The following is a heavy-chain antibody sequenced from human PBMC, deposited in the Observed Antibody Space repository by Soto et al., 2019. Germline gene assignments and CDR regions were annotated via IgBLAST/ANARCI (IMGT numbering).Heavy chain of an antibody. CDR2: IWFDGSIK. CDR3: ATSYDSSGHGGY. V-gene: IGHV3-33*01. Sequence: QVHLVESGGGVVQPGRSLRLSWVASGFSLSSYGMHGVRQAPGKGLEWVAVIWFDGSIKYYADSVKGRFTISRDNSKNTLYLQMNSLRAEDTAVYYCATSYDSSGHGGYWGQGTLVTVSS. J-gene: IGHJ4*02. D-gene: IGHD3-22*01. CDR1: GFSLSSYG.